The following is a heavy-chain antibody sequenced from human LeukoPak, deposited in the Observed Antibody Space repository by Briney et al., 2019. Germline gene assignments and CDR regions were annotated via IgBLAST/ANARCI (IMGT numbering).Heavy chain of an antibody. Sequence: GGSLRLSCAASGFTFSTYKMHWVRQAPGRGLEWVALMLSDESNKYHADSVKGRFTISRDNSKNALFLQMNSLRDEDTAVYYCAKDSGYSYGHGLDYWGQGTLVTVSS. CDR3: AKDSGYSYGHGLDY. V-gene: IGHV3-30*02. CDR1: GFTFSTYK. D-gene: IGHD5-18*01. J-gene: IGHJ4*02. CDR2: MLSDESNK.